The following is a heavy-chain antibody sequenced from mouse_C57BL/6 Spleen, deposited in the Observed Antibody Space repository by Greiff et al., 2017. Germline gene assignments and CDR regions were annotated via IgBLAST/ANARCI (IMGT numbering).Heavy chain of an antibody. CDR1: GYTFTDYE. D-gene: IGHD1-1*01. V-gene: IGHV1-15*01. J-gene: IGHJ2*01. CDR2: IDPETGGT. CDR3: TRRDYYGSRGPFDY. Sequence: QVHVKQSGAELVRPGASVTLSCKASGYTFTDYEMHWVKQTPVHGLEWIGAIDPETGGTAYNQKFKGKAILTADKSSSTAYMELRSLTSEDSAVYYCTRRDYYGSRGPFDYWGQGTTLTVSS.